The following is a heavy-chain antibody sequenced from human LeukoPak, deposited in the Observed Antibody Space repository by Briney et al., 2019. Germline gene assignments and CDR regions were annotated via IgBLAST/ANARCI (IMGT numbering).Heavy chain of an antibody. CDR2: ISWNSGSI. D-gene: IGHD1-1*01. CDR1: GFTFDDYA. CDR3: AKDMEDALDY. J-gene: IGHJ4*02. V-gene: IGHV3-9*01. Sequence: GGSLRLSCAASGFTFDDYAMHWVRHAPGKGLEWVSGISWNSGSIGYADSVKGRFTISRDNAKNSLYLQMNSLRAEDTALYYCAKDMEDALDYWGQGTLVTVSS.